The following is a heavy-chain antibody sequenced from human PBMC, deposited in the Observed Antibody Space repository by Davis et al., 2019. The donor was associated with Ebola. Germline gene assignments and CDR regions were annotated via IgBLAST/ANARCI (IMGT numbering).Heavy chain of an antibody. Sequence: GESLKISCAASGFTVSSNYMTWGRQAPGKGLEWVSVIYSGGSTYYSDSVKGRFTISRDNSKNTLFLQMNSLRAEDTAVYYCARDRPVLWFDPWGQGTLVTVSS. CDR1: GFTVSSNY. V-gene: IGHV3-53*01. J-gene: IGHJ5*02. CDR2: IYSGGST. D-gene: IGHD3-10*01. CDR3: ARDRPVLWFDP.